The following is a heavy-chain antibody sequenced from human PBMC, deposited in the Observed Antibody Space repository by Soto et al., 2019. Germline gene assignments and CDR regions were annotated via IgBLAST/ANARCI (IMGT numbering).Heavy chain of an antibody. D-gene: IGHD6-13*01. CDR2: ISWNSGSI. J-gene: IGHJ3*02. V-gene: IGHV3-9*01. Sequence: PXGSLRLSCSAAGFTFDDYAMHWVRQAPGRGLEWVSGISWNSGSIGYADSVKGRFTISRDNAKNSLYLQMNSLRAEDTALYYCAKDSSSLAYSSPGDAFDIWGQGTMV. CDR1: GFTFDDYA. CDR3: AKDSSSLAYSSPGDAFDI.